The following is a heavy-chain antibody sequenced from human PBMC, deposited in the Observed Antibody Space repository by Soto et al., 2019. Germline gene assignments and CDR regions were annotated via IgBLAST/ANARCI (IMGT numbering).Heavy chain of an antibody. CDR2: MYHSGTF. CDR3: ARAQFYSGSGNYNNLMFDA. Sequence: PSETLSLTCAVSGGSIGGVGYSWSWIRQPPGGGLEWIGYMYHSGTFLKSPSLKTRLTMSLYMSKNQFSLTLNSRTAADTAVYYCARAQFYSGSGNYNNLMFDAWGQGIQVTVSS. V-gene: IGHV4-30-2*01. CDR1: GGSIGGVGYS. D-gene: IGHD3-10*01. J-gene: IGHJ5*02.